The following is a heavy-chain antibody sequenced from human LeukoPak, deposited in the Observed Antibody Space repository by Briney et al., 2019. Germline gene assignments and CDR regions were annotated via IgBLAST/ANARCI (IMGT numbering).Heavy chain of an antibody. CDR1: GFTFSSYG. V-gene: IGHV3-30*02. J-gene: IGHJ4*02. D-gene: IGHD3-22*01. CDR3: AKDGVTMIVVPSERYFDY. CDR2: IRYDGSNK. Sequence: GGSLRLSCVASGFTFSSYGMHWVRQAPGKGLEGVAFIRYDGSNKYYADSVKGRFTISRDNSKNTLYLQMNSLRAEDTAVYYCAKDGVTMIVVPSERYFDYWGQGTLVTVSS.